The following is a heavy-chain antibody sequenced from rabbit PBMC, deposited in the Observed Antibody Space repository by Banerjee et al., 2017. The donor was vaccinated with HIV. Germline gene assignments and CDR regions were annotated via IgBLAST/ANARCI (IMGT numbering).Heavy chain of an antibody. CDR3: ARDLAGVIGWNFNL. Sequence: QEQLVESGGDLVKPEGSLTLTCTASAFSFSSSYWICWVRQAPGKGLEWIACIYAGSSGSTYYASWAKGRFTISKTSSTTVTLQMTSLTAADTATYFCARDLAGVIGWNFNLWGPGTLVTVS. V-gene: IGHV1S45*01. D-gene: IGHD4-1*01. CDR1: AFSFSSSYW. J-gene: IGHJ4*01. CDR2: IYAGSSGST.